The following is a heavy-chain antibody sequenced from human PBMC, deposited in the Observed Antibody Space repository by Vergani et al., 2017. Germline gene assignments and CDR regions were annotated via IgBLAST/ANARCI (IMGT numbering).Heavy chain of an antibody. CDR3: ARDPAVTPGGGAFDI. D-gene: IGHD4-11*01. Sequence: QVQLQESGPGLVKPSETLSLTCAVSGYSISSGYYWSWIRQPAGKGLEWIGRIYTSGSTNYNPSLKSRVTMSVDTSKNQFSLKLSSVTAADTAVYYCARDPAVTPGGGAFDIWGQGTMVTVSS. V-gene: IGHV4-4*07. CDR1: GYSISSGYY. J-gene: IGHJ3*02. CDR2: IYTSGST.